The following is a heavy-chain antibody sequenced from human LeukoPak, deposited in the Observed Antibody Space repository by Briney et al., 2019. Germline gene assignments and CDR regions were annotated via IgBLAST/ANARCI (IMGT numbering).Heavy chain of an antibody. V-gene: IGHV1-69*06. Sequence: SVKVSCKASRGTFSSYAISWVRQAPGQGLEWMGRIIPIFGTANYAQKFQGRVTITADKSTSTAYMELSSLRSEDMAVYYCARGSSSSIGSAFDIWGQGTMVTVSS. CDR3: ARGSSSSIGSAFDI. D-gene: IGHD6-6*01. CDR2: IIPIFGTA. J-gene: IGHJ3*02. CDR1: RGTFSSYA.